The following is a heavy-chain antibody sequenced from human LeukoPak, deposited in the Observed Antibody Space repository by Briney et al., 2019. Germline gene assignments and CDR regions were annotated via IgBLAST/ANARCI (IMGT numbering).Heavy chain of an antibody. CDR1: GYTFTSYD. CDR2: INPSGGST. CDR3: ASLGGSCYFCEDY. Sequence: ASVKVSCKASGYTFTSYDINWVRQATGQGLEWMGIINPSGGSTSYAQKFQGRVTMTRDTSTSTVYMELSSLRSEDTAVYYCASLGGSCYFCEDYWGQGTLVTVSS. J-gene: IGHJ4*02. D-gene: IGHD2-15*01. V-gene: IGHV1-46*01.